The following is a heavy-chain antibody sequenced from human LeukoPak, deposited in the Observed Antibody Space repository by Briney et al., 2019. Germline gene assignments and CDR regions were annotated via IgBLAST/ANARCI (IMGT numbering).Heavy chain of an antibody. J-gene: IGHJ4*02. CDR3: ARLALRGYYGSGSYPAPYYFDY. V-gene: IGHV5-51*01. D-gene: IGHD3-10*01. CDR1: GYSFTSYW. CDR2: IYPGDSDT. Sequence: GESPKISCKGSGYSFTSYWIGWVRQMPGKGLEWMGIIYPGDSDTRYSPSFQGQVTISADKSISTAYLQWSSLKASDTAMYYCARLALRGYYGSGSYPAPYYFDYWGQGTLVTVSS.